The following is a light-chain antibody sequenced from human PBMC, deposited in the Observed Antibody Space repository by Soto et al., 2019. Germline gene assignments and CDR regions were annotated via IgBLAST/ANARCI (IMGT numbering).Light chain of an antibody. CDR1: QRVDDSH. CDR2: GAS. Sequence: EIVLTQSPGTLSLSPGERATLSCRASQRVDDSHLAWYQLRPGQAPRLLIYGASTRATGIPDRVSGSGSGTDFSLTIRGLKPEDFAVYYCQQYRMSPNTFGQGTRLENK. CDR3: QQYRMSPNT. V-gene: IGKV3-20*01. J-gene: IGKJ5*01.